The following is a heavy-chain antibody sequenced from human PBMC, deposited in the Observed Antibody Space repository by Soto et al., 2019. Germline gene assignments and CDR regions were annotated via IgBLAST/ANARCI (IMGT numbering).Heavy chain of an antibody. CDR3: ARQWARWLNEFLFTAPPDY. J-gene: IGHJ4*02. CDR2: IYYSGST. Sequence: QVQLQESGPGLVKPSQTLSLTCSVSGGSISSGDYYWSWIRQPPGKGLEWIGYIYYSGSTYYNPSLKSRPTISVDTSKNQFSLKLSSVTAADTAVYYCARQWARWLNEFLFTAPPDYWGQGTLVTVSS. CDR1: GGSISSGDYY. V-gene: IGHV4-30-4*01. D-gene: IGHD1-26*01.